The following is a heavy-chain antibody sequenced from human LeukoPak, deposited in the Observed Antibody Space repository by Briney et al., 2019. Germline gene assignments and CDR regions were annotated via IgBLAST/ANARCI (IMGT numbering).Heavy chain of an antibody. D-gene: IGHD3-10*01. J-gene: IGHJ4*02. CDR1: KFTFSNYG. CDR2: VSSDGGTK. CDR3: AKEYDSGGYGANFDY. Sequence: GGSLRLSCTASKFTFSNYGMQWVRQAPGKGLEWVAVVSSDGGTKYYADSVKGRFTISRDNSRNTMYLQMNSLRAEDTAVYYCAKEYDSGGYGANFDYWGRGTLVTVSS. V-gene: IGHV3-30*18.